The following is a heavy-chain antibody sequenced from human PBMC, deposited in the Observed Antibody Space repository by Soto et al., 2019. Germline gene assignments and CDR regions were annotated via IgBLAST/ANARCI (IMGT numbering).Heavy chain of an antibody. CDR2: IYYSGST. V-gene: IGHV4-59*01. J-gene: IGHJ5*02. CDR1: GGSFSGYY. Sequence: PSETLSLTCAVYGGSFSGYYWSWIRQPPGKGLEWIGYIYYSGSTNYNPSLKSRVTISVDTSKNQFSLKLSSVTAADTAVYYCARLGVNWFDPWGQGTLVTVSS. CDR3: ARLGVNWFDP.